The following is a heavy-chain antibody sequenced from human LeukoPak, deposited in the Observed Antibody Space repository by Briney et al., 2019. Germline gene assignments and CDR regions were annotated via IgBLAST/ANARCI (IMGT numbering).Heavy chain of an antibody. J-gene: IGHJ6*02. D-gene: IGHD2-15*01. CDR1: GYTFTDYY. CDR3: ARERVQGGYCSGGSCFIYYYYGMDV. Sequence: ASVKVSCKASGYTFTDYYMHWVRQAPGQGLEWMGWINPNSGGTNYAQKFQGWVTMTRDTSISTAYMELSRLRSDDTAVYYCARERVQGGYCSGGSCFIYYYYGMDVWGQGTTVTVSS. CDR2: INPNSGGT. V-gene: IGHV1-2*04.